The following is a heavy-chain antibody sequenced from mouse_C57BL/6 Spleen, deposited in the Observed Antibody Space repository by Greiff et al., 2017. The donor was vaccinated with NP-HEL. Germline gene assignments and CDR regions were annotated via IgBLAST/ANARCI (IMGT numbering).Heavy chain of an antibody. V-gene: IGHV1-52*01. D-gene: IGHD1-1*01. Sequence: VQLQQSGAELVRPGSSVKLSCKASGYTFTSYWMHWVKQRPIQGLEWIGNIDPSDSETHYNQKFKDKATLTVDKSSSTAYMQLSSLTSEDSAVYYCARSYYYGSRSYYAMDYWGQGTSVTVSS. CDR1: GYTFTSYW. CDR2: IDPSDSET. CDR3: ARSYYYGSRSYYAMDY. J-gene: IGHJ4*01.